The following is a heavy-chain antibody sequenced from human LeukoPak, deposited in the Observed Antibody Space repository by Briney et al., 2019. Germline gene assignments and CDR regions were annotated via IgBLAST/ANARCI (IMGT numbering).Heavy chain of an antibody. CDR1: GFIFSDYY. J-gene: IGHJ4*02. V-gene: IGHV3-11*04. D-gene: IGHD3-10*01. CDR3: AKDIHGSGSHDYFDY. CDR2: ISGSGTIT. Sequence: GGSLRLSCAASGFIFSDYYVTWIRQAPGKGLEWVSYISGSGTITYYAGSVKGRFTVSRDNAKNSLYLQMNSLRAEDTAVYYCAKDIHGSGSHDYFDYWGQGTLVTVSS.